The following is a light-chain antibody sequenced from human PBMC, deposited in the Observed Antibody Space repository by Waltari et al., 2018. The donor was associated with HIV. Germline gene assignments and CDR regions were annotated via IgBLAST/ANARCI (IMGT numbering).Light chain of an antibody. CDR3: SSYTRSSTWV. CDR2: DVT. J-gene: IGLJ3*02. V-gene: IGLV2-14*01. CDR1: SSAIGAYNY. Sequence: QSALTQPASVSGSPGQSITISCTGTSSAIGAYNYVSWYQQLPGKAPRLMIHDVTERPSGVSNRFSGSKSGNTASLTISGLQAEDEADFYCSSYTRSSTWVFGGGTRLTVL.